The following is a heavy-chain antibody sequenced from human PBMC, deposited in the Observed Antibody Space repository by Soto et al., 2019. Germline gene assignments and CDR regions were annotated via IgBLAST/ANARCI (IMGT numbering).Heavy chain of an antibody. D-gene: IGHD6-6*01. CDR2: IYYSGST. CDR1: GGSVSSGSYY. V-gene: IGHV4-61*01. CDR3: ARDRLAARPSGMDV. J-gene: IGHJ6*02. Sequence: SETLSLTCTVSGGSVSSGSYYWSWIRQPPGKGLEWIGYIYYSGSTNYNPSLKSRVTISVDTSKNQFSLKLSSVTAADTAVYYCARDRLAARPSGMDVWGQGTTVTSP.